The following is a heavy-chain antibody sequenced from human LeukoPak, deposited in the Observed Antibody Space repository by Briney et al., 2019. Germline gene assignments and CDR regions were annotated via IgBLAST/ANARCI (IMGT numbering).Heavy chain of an antibody. D-gene: IGHD2-2*01. V-gene: IGHV1-69*13. J-gene: IGHJ6*04. CDR3: ARAGRLPAATFDV. Sequence: SVKVSCKASGGTFSSYAVSWVRQAPGQGLEWMGGIIPIFGTANYAQKFQGRVTITADESTSTAYMELSSLRSEDTAVYYCARAGRLPAATFDVWGKGTTVTVSS. CDR2: IIPIFGTA. CDR1: GGTFSSYA.